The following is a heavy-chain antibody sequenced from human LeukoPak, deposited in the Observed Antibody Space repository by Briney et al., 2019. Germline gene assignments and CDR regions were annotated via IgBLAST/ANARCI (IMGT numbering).Heavy chain of an antibody. V-gene: IGHV3-23*01. Sequence: GGSLRLSCAAPGFTFSSYAMGWVRQAPGKGLEWVSAISGSGVTTHYAGSVKGRFSISRDNSKNTLYLQMNSLRAEDTAVYYCAKKIQVGATSPYSDFQDWGQGTLVTVSS. CDR2: ISGSGVTT. D-gene: IGHD1-26*01. CDR1: GFTFSSYA. J-gene: IGHJ1*01. CDR3: AKKIQVGATSPYSDFQD.